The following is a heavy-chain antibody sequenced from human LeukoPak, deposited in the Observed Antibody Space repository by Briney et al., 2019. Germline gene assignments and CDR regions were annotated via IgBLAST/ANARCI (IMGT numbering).Heavy chain of an antibody. Sequence: ASVKVSCKASGYTFTSYYMHWVRQAPGQGLEWMGIINPSGGSTSYAQKFQGRVTMTRDTSTSTVYMELSSLRSEDTAVYYCARDLVSRGQPYPLQHGARAPWSPSPQ. CDR1: GYTFTSYY. CDR3: ARDLVSRGQPYPLQH. J-gene: IGHJ1*01. V-gene: IGHV1-46*01. D-gene: IGHD6-13*01. CDR2: INPSGGST.